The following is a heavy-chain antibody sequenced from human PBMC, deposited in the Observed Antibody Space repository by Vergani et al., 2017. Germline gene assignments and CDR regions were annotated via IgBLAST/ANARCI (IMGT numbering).Heavy chain of an antibody. Sequence: EVQLVESGGALVQPGGSLRLSCAASGFTFSTYWMQWVRQAPGKGLVWVSRINPDDSTTNYADSAKGRFTISRDNAKNTLYLQMNSLRSEDTAVYYCARDPAPRVRGVSRVPGYWGQGTLVTVSS. V-gene: IGHV3-74*01. CDR2: INPDDSTT. D-gene: IGHD3-10*01. J-gene: IGHJ4*02. CDR1: GFTFSTYW. CDR3: ARDPAPRVRGVSRVPGY.